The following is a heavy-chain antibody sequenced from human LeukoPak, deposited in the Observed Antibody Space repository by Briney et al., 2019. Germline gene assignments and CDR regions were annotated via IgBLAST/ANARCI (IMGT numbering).Heavy chain of an antibody. Sequence: PGGSLRLSCAASGFTFSSYGMHWVRQAPGKGLEWVAVIWYDGSNKYYADSVKGRFTISRDNSKNALYLQMNSLRAEDTAVYYCARERKPNYYDSGGYFDYWGQGTLVTVSS. D-gene: IGHD3-22*01. J-gene: IGHJ4*02. CDR3: ARERKPNYYDSGGYFDY. CDR1: GFTFSSYG. V-gene: IGHV3-33*01. CDR2: IWYDGSNK.